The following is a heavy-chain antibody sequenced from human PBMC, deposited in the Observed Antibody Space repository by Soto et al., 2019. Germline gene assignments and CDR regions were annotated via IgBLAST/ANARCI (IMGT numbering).Heavy chain of an antibody. CDR2: IYPGDPDT. CDR3: ARHGTREQRLVHRVYYYYGMDV. J-gene: IGHJ6*02. Sequence: PGESLKISCKGSGYSFTSYWIGWVRQMPGKGLEWMGIIYPGDPDTRYSPSFQGQVTISADKSISTAYLQWSSLKASDTAMYYCARHGTREQRLVHRVYYYYGMDVWGQGTTVTVSS. CDR1: GYSFTSYW. V-gene: IGHV5-51*01. D-gene: IGHD6-13*01.